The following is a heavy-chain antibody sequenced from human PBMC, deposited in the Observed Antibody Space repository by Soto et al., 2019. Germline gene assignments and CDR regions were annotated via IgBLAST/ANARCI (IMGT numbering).Heavy chain of an antibody. V-gene: IGHV4-34*01. CDR3: ARGHSAGHKNDY. Sequence: SETLSLTCAVYGGSFSGYYWSWIRQPPGKGLEWIGEINHSGSTNYNPSLKSRVTISVDTSKNQFSLKLSSVTAADTAVYYCARGHSAGHKNDYWGQGTLVTVSS. J-gene: IGHJ4*02. CDR2: INHSGST. D-gene: IGHD6-19*01. CDR1: GGSFSGYY.